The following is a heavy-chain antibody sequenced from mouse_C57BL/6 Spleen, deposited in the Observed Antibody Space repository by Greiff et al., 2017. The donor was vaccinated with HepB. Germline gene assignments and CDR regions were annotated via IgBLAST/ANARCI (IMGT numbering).Heavy chain of an antibody. CDR1: GYTFTSYW. D-gene: IGHD3-3*01. V-gene: IGHV1-52*01. CDR3: ARGGTRGYCDY. J-gene: IGHJ2*01. Sequence: QVQLQQPGAELVRPGSSVKLSCKASGYTFTSYWMHWVKQRPIQGLEWIGNIDPSDSETHYNQKFKDKATLTVDKSSSTAYMQHSSLTSADSAVYYCARGGTRGYCDYWGQGTTLTVSS. CDR2: IDPSDSET.